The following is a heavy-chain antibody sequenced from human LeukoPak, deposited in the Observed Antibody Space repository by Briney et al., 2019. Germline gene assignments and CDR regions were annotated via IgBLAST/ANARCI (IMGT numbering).Heavy chain of an antibody. CDR3: ARWATAMVRYYYYGMDV. CDR1: GFTFNNYW. V-gene: IGHV3-7*01. Sequence: GGSLRLSCVDSGFTFNNYWMSWVRQAPGKGLEWVANIKQDGSEKYYVDSVKGRFTISRDNAKNSLYLQMNSLRAEDTAVYYCARWATAMVRYYYYGMDVWGQGTTVTVSS. J-gene: IGHJ6*02. CDR2: IKQDGSEK. D-gene: IGHD5-18*01.